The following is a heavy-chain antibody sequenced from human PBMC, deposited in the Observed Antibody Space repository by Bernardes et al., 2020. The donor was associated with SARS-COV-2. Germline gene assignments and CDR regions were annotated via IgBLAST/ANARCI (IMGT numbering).Heavy chain of an antibody. D-gene: IGHD1-26*01. J-gene: IGHJ4*02. Sequence: TLSLTCTVSGDSISSYYWNWIRQPPGKGLELIGYISYSGSTNYNPSLNSRVTISVDTSKNQFSLKLSSVTAADTAVYYCARAGARIVGARFDYWGRGTLVTVSS. CDR1: GDSISSYY. V-gene: IGHV4-59*01. CDR3: ARAGARIVGARFDY. CDR2: ISYSGST.